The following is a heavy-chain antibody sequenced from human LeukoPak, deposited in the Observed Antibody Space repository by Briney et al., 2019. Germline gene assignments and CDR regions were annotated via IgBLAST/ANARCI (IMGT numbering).Heavy chain of an antibody. V-gene: IGHV4-59*01. J-gene: IGHJ4*02. CDR2: IYYSGST. Sequence: PSETLSLTCTVSGGSISSYYWSWIRQPPGKGLEWIGYIYYSGSTNYNPSLKSRVTISVDTSKNQFSLKLSSVTAADTAVYYCARGLRGGYGSGSYYPGYWGQGTLVTVSS. D-gene: IGHD3-10*01. CDR3: ARGLRGGYGSGSYYPGY. CDR1: GGSISSYY.